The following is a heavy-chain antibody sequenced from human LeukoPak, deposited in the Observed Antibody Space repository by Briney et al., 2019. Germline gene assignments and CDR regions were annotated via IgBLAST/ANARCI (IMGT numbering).Heavy chain of an antibody. CDR3: ARGSLGQLRYFDWLFPPDY. J-gene: IGHJ4*02. Sequence: ASVKVSCKASGYTFTSYAMNWVRQAPGQGLEWMGWINTNTGNPTYAQGFTGRFVFSLDTSVSTAYLQISSLKAEDTAVYYCARGSLGQLRYFDWLFPPDYWGQGTLVTVSS. CDR1: GYTFTSYA. CDR2: INTNTGNP. D-gene: IGHD3-9*01. V-gene: IGHV7-4-1*02.